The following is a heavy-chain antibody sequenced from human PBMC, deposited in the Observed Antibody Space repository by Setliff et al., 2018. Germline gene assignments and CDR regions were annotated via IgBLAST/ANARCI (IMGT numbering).Heavy chain of an antibody. CDR3: ARVERMVRVKNILRPFDN. Sequence: ASVKVSCKASGYTFSNYGVTWVRQAPGQGLEWMGWVTVYNGNTKYAQNLQGRLTLTTDISTSTAYMELGSLTTDDTAVYYCARVERMVRVKNILRPFDNWGQGIQVTVSS. CDR1: GYTFSNYG. CDR2: VTVYNGNT. V-gene: IGHV1-18*01. J-gene: IGHJ4*02. D-gene: IGHD2-8*01.